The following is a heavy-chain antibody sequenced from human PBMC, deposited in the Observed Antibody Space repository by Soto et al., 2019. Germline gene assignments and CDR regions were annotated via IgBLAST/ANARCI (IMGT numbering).Heavy chain of an antibody. D-gene: IGHD2-15*01. CDR2: ISYDGSNK. V-gene: IGHV3-30*18. Sequence: QVQLVESGGGVVQPGRSLRLSCAASGFTFSSYGMHWVRQAPGKGLEWVAVISYDGSNKYYADSVKGRFTISRDNSKNTLYLQMNSLRAEDTAVYYCAKECGGSGYGADYYYGMDVWGQGTTVTVSS. CDR3: AKECGGSGYGADYYYGMDV. J-gene: IGHJ6*02. CDR1: GFTFSSYG.